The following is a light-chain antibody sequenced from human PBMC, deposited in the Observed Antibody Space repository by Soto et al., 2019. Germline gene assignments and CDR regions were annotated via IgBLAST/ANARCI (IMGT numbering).Light chain of an antibody. Sequence: QSALTQPASVSGSPGQSITISCTGTSRDVGGYNYVSWYQQHPGKAPELMIHDVSNRPSGVSNRFSGSKSGNTASLTISGLQAEDEAEYYCISYTSSSLSVFATGTKDTVL. J-gene: IGLJ1*01. CDR2: DVS. CDR3: ISYTSSSLSV. CDR1: SRDVGGYNY. V-gene: IGLV2-14*01.